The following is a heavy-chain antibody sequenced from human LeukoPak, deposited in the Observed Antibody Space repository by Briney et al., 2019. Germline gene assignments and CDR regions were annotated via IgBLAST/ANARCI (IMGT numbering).Heavy chain of an antibody. D-gene: IGHD4-17*01. CDR1: GYSISSGYF. V-gene: IGHV4-38-2*02. CDR2: IYHSGSS. Sequence: PSETLSLTCAVSGYSISSGYFWGWIRQPPGKGLEWIGSIYHSGSSYYNPSLKRRVTMSVDTSKNQFSLKLSSVTAADTAVYYCARDGLGTTVTPYPYFYYYYMDVWGKGTTVTVSS. CDR3: ARDGLGTTVTPYPYFYYYYMDV. J-gene: IGHJ6*03.